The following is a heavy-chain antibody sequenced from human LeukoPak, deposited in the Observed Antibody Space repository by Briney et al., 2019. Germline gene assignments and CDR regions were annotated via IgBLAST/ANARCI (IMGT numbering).Heavy chain of an antibody. Sequence: SETLSPTCTVSGASFNSDDQYWNWIRQSPGKGLEWIGSIHPSGMLYNNPSLESRVTMSRDTSKNQFSLNPNSVTAADTAVYFCSRGLDSRKLGYWGQGILVTVSS. CDR2: IHPSGML. D-gene: IGHD3-22*01. V-gene: IGHV4-31*03. CDR1: GASFNSDDQY. CDR3: SRGLDSRKLGY. J-gene: IGHJ4*02.